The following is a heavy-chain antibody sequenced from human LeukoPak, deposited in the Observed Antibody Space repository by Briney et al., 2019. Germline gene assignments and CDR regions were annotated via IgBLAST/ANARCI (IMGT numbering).Heavy chain of an antibody. V-gene: IGHV4-39*07. J-gene: IGHJ4*02. D-gene: IGHD5-18*01. CDR1: GGSISSSSYY. CDR3: ARAKREDTAMAPTYFDY. CDR2: IYYSGST. Sequence: PSETLSLTCTVSGGSISSSSYYWGWIRQPPGKGLEWIGSIYYSGSTYYNPSLKSRVTISVDTSKNQFSLKLSSVTAADTAVYYCARAKREDTAMAPTYFDYWGQGTLVTVSS.